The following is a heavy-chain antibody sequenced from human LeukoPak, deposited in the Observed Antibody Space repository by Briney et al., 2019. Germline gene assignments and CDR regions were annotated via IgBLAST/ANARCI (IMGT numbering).Heavy chain of an antibody. CDR1: GGTFSSYA. CDR3: ARGTTVVTPPDY. V-gene: IGHV1-69*05. CDR2: IIPIFGTA. D-gene: IGHD4-23*01. J-gene: IGHJ4*02. Sequence: SVKVSCKASGGTFSSYAIIWVRQAPGQGLEWMGGIIPIFGTANYAQKFQGRVTITTDESTSTAYMELSSLRSEDTAVYYCARGTTVVTPPDYWGQGTLVPVSS.